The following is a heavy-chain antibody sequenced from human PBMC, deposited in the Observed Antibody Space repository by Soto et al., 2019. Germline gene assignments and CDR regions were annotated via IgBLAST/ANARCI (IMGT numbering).Heavy chain of an antibody. J-gene: IGHJ6*02. D-gene: IGHD2-15*01. CDR2: VKQDGSER. Sequence: EVQLVESGGGLVQPGGSLRLFCAASGFSFSDYWMSWVRQAPGKGLEWVANVKQDGSERYYVDSVKGRFTISRDNAKNSLYLQMNSLRAEDTAVYYCARERVVVPATSFYYYALDVWGQGTTVTVSS. CDR3: ARERVVVPATSFYYYALDV. CDR1: GFSFSDYW. V-gene: IGHV3-7*05.